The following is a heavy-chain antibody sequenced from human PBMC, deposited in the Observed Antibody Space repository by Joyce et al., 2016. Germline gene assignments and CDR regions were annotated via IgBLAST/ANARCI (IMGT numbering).Heavy chain of an antibody. CDR1: GFTSSGDW. CDR3: ARTPIGWREGAFNL. V-gene: IGHV3-7*03. D-gene: IGHD6-19*01. Sequence: EVLLMDSGGGLVQPGGSLRLSCVASGFTSSGDWMSWVRQAPGKGLEWVANINQHGTLMYYVDSVKGRFGISRDNAKNSLYLQMSSLRVEDTALYYCARTPIGWREGAFNLWSQGTMVTVSS. CDR2: INQHGTLM. J-gene: IGHJ3*01.